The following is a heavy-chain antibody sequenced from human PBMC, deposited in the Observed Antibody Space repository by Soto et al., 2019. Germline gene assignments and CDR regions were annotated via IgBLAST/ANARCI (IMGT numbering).Heavy chain of an antibody. V-gene: IGHV1-8*01. CDR3: ARASYYDFWSGSYGMDV. Sequence: ASVKVSCKASGYTFTSYDINWVRQATGQGLEWMGWMNPNSGNTGYAQKFQGRVTMTRNTSISTAYMELSSLRSEDTAVHYCARASYYDFWSGSYGMDVWGQGTTVTVSS. J-gene: IGHJ6*02. D-gene: IGHD3-3*01. CDR2: MNPNSGNT. CDR1: GYTFTSYD.